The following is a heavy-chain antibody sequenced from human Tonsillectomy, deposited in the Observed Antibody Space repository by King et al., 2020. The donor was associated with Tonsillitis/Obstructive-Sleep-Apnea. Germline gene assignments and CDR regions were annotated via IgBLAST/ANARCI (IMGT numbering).Heavy chain of an antibody. V-gene: IGHV3-23*04. Sequence: DVQLVESGGGLVQPGGSLRLSCAASGFTFSSYAITWVRQAPGKGLEWVSVIGGSVGSTYYADSVKGRFTISRDNSKNTLYLQMNSLSAEDTAVYYCAKDSDSIGYYPSNYSYMAVWGKGTTVTVSS. CDR2: IGGSVGST. D-gene: IGHD3-22*01. CDR1: GFTFSSYA. J-gene: IGHJ6*03. CDR3: AKDSDSIGYYPSNYSYMAV.